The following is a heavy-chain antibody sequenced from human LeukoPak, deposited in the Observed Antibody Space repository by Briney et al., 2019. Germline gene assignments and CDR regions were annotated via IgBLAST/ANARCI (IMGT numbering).Heavy chain of an antibody. D-gene: IGHD1-14*01. CDR1: GYTFTSYD. J-gene: IGHJ6*02. CDR2: MNPNSGNT. CDR3: ARAEGGRSAEYYGMDV. Sequence: GASVKVSCKASGYTFTSYDINWVRQAPGQGLEWMGWMNPNSGNTGYAQKFQGRVTITRNTSISTAYMELSSLRSEDTAVYYCARAEGGRSAEYYGMDVWGQGTTATVPS. V-gene: IGHV1-8*01.